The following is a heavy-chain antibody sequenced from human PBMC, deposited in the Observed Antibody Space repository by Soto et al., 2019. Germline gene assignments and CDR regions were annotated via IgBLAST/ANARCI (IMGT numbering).Heavy chain of an antibody. CDR3: ARGRGGWFINQLLNAFDI. CDR2: IYYSGST. V-gene: IGHV4-59*01. J-gene: IGHJ3*02. CDR1: GGSISSYY. D-gene: IGHD2-2*01. Sequence: QVQLQESGPGLAKPSETLSLTCTVSGGSISSYYWSWIRQPPGKGLEWIGYIYYSGSTNYNPSLKSRVTISVDTSKNQFSLKLSSVTAADTAVYYCARGRGGWFINQLLNAFDIWGQGTMVTVSS.